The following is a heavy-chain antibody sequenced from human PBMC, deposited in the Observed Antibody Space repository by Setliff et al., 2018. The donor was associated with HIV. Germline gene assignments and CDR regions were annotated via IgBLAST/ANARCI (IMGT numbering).Heavy chain of an antibody. Sequence: SGPMLVNPTQAPTLTCTFSGFSLSTYGVGMGWIRQPPGKALEWLSVIYWDDNKRYSPSLKSRLTISKDTSKNQVVLTMTNMDPVDTATYYCAHVEGGGNSAYFDFWGQGTLVTVSS. CDR2: IYWDDNK. CDR1: GFSLSTYGVG. J-gene: IGHJ4*02. V-gene: IGHV2-5*02. CDR3: AHVEGGGNSAYFDF. D-gene: IGHD2-21*02.